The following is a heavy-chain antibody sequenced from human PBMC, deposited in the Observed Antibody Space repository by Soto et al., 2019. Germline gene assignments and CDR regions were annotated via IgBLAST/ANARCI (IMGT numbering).Heavy chain of an antibody. V-gene: IGHV4-31*03. J-gene: IGHJ5*02. CDR2: IYYSGST. Sequence: PSETLSLTCTASGGSISSGGYYWSWIRQHPGKGLEWIGYIYYSGSTYYNPSLKSRVTISVDTSKNQFSLKLSSVTAADTAVYYCARDLSTYYGSGGKNWFDPWGQGTLVTVSS. D-gene: IGHD3-10*01. CDR1: GGSISSGGYY. CDR3: ARDLSTYYGSGGKNWFDP.